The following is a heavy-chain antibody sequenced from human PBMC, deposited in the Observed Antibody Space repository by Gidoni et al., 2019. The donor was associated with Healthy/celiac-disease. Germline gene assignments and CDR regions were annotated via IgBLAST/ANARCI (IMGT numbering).Heavy chain of an antibody. CDR1: GFTFDDYD. CDR3: ARSEGTVTIYYFDY. D-gene: IGHD4-17*01. J-gene: IGHJ4*02. V-gene: IGHV3-20*04. Sequence: EVQLVESGGGVVRPGGSLRLPCAASGFTFDDYDMSWVRQAPGKGLEWVCGIKWNGGSTGYADSVKGRFTISRDNAKNSLYLQMNSLRAEDTALYYCARSEGTVTIYYFDYWGQGTLVTVSS. CDR2: IKWNGGST.